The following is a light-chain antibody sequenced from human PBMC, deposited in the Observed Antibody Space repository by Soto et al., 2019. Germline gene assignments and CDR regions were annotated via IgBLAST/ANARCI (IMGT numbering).Light chain of an antibody. CDR2: EVS. J-gene: IGLJ2*01. CDR1: SSDVGGYNY. CDR3: SSDAGSNSHVV. Sequence: QSALTQPPSASGSPGQSVTISCTGTSSDVGGYNYVSWYQQHPGKAPKLMIYEVSKRPSGVPDRFSGSKSGNTASLTVSGLQAEDEADYYCSSDAGSNSHVVVGGGTKRTVL. V-gene: IGLV2-8*01.